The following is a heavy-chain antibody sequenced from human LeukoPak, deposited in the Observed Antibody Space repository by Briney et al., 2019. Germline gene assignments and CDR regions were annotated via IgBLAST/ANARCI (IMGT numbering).Heavy chain of an antibody. Sequence: SVKVSCKASGGTFNSYAISWVRQAPGQGLEWMGRIIPIFGTANYAQKFQGRATIATDESTSTAYMELSSLRSEDTAVYYCARDQYDILTGYRLDYWGQGTMVTVSS. CDR3: ARDQYDILTGYRLDY. V-gene: IGHV1-69*05. CDR2: IIPIFGTA. J-gene: IGHJ4*02. D-gene: IGHD3-9*01. CDR1: GGTFNSYA.